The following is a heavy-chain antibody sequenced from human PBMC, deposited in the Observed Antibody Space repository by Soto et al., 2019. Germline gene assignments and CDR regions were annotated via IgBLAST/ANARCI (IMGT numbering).Heavy chain of an antibody. D-gene: IGHD5-18*01. J-gene: IGHJ4*02. CDR2: IYYSGST. CDR3: ARQYSYGYMIDY. V-gene: IGHV4-30-4*01. Sequence: QVQLQESGPGLVKPSQTLSLTCTVSGGSISSGDYYLSWIRQPPGKGLDWIGYIYYSGSTYYNPSLKSRVNISVDTSKNQLSLKLSFVTAADTAVYYCARQYSYGYMIDYWGQGTLVTVAS. CDR1: GGSISSGDYY.